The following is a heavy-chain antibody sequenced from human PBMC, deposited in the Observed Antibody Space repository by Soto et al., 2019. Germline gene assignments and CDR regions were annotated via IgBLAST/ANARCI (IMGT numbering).Heavy chain of an antibody. J-gene: IGHJ4*02. D-gene: IGHD4-17*01. CDR1: GGSISSGGYY. CDR2: IYYSGST. CDR3: ARHDYGYIHF. V-gene: IGHV4-31*03. Sequence: SETLSLTCTVSGGSISSGGYYWSWIRQHPGKGLEWIGYIYYSGSTYYNPSLKSRVTISVDTSKNQFSLKLSSVTAADTAVYYCARHDYGYIHFWGQGTLVTVSS.